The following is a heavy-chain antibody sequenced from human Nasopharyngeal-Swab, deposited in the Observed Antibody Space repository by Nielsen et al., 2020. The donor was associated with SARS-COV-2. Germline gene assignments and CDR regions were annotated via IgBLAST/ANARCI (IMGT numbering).Heavy chain of an antibody. CDR1: GFTFSSYG. CDR3: AKMAGYSSSWYGSSLIDY. D-gene: IGHD6-13*01. Sequence: GGSLRLSCAASGFTFSSYGMHWVRQAPGKGLEWVAVISYDGNNKYYADSVKGRFTISRDNSKNTLYLQMNSLRAEDTAVYYCAKMAGYSSSWYGSSLIDYWGQGTLVTVSS. J-gene: IGHJ4*02. V-gene: IGHV3-30*18. CDR2: ISYDGNNK.